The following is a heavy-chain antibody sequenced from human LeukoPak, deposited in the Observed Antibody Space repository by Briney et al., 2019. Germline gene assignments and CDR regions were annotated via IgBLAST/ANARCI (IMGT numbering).Heavy chain of an antibody. CDR3: AVCHWHSSGCRNDY. V-gene: IGHV3-23*01. CDR2: VSGNGANT. J-gene: IGHJ4*02. Sequence: GGSLRLSCTASGFTFDSYAMNWVRQAPGKGLEWVSGVSGNGANTYYSDSVKGRFTISRDNSKNTLYLHMTTLRADDTAVYYCAVCHWHSSGCRNDYWGQGTLVTVSS. D-gene: IGHD6-19*01. CDR1: GFTFDSYA.